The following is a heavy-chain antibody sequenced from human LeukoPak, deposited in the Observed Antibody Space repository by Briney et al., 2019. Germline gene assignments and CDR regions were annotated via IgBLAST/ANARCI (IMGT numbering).Heavy chain of an antibody. CDR3: ARFAAGGSHYYYMDV. D-gene: IGHD3-10*01. V-gene: IGHV3-23*01. Sequence: GGSLRLSCAASGFTFSRFVMSWVRQSPWKGLEWVSSISVSDSNTFYADSVKGRFAISRDNSKNTLYLQMNSLRAEDRAVYYCARFAAGGSHYYYMDVWGKGTTVTVSS. CDR2: ISVSDSNT. J-gene: IGHJ6*03. CDR1: GFTFSRFV.